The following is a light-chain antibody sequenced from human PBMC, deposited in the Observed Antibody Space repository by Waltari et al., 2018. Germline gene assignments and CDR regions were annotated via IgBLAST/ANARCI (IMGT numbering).Light chain of an antibody. J-gene: IGKJ2*01. V-gene: IGKV3-20*01. CDR1: QSVSSSY. CDR2: GAS. CDR3: QQYGSSQYT. Sequence: TQSPSTLSAFVGERATLSCRASQSVSSSYLAWYQQKPGQAPRLLIYGASSRATGIPDRFSGSGSGTDFTLTISRLEPEDFAVYYCQQYGSSQYTFGQGTKLEIK.